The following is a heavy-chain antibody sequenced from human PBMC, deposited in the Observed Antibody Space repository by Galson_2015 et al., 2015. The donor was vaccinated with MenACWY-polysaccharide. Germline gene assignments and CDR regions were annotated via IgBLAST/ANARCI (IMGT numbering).Heavy chain of an antibody. J-gene: IGHJ4*01. CDR1: NSSINSGYY. CDR3: TSGQLRWYLFAY. Sequence: LTCSVSNSSINSGYYWGWVRQPPGKALEWVGSTFHSGSLYQNPSLRGRVTMSVDTSTDHFSLDLTSVTAADTAVYYCTSGQLRWYLFAYWGHGTLVTVAS. CDR2: TFHSGSL. V-gene: IGHV4-38-2*02. D-gene: IGHD6-13*01.